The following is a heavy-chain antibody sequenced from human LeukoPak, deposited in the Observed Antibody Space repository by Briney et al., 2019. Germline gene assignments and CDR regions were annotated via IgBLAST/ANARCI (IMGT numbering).Heavy chain of an antibody. CDR3: ARLNVCSSSFDP. V-gene: IGHV4-4*09. CDR1: GGTITSYY. Sequence: SETLTLSCTVSGGTITSYYRSWIRQPPGKGLEWIWYIYTSGSTKYNPSLQSRVTMSVDTSKNQFSLKLNSMTAADTAVYYCARLNVCSSSFDPWGQGTLVTVSS. CDR2: IYTSGST. J-gene: IGHJ5*02. D-gene: IGHD6-6*01.